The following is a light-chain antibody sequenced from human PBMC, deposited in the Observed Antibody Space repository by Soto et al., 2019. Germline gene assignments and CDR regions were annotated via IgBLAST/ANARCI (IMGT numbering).Light chain of an antibody. CDR3: QSYDSSLSGYVV. CDR2: GYR. V-gene: IGLV1-40*01. Sequence: QSVLTQPPSVSGAPGQRVTISCTGSSSNIGAGYDVHWYQQLPETAPKLLIYGYRNRPSGVPDRFSGSKSGTSASLAITRLQAEDEADYYCQSYDSSLSGYVVFGGGTKVTVL. CDR1: SSNIGAGYD. J-gene: IGLJ2*01.